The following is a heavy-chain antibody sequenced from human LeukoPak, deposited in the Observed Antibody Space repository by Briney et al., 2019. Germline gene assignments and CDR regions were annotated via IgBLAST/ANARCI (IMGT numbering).Heavy chain of an antibody. CDR2: VKRKTDGGTT. CDR3: TTGYGSGNACDY. D-gene: IGHD3-10*01. Sequence: PGGSLRLSCAASGFTFSNAWMSWVPEAPGRGLEWVGLVKRKTDGGTTGYAAPVKGRFTISRDDSKNTLYVQMNSLKTEDTAVYYCTTGYGSGNACDYWGQGTLVTVSS. V-gene: IGHV3-15*01. CDR1: GFTFSNAW. J-gene: IGHJ4*02.